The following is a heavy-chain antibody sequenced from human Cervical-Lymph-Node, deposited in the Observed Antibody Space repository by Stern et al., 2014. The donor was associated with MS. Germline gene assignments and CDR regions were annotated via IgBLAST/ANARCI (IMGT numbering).Heavy chain of an antibody. CDR2: ISYIGRT. CDR3: ARSDRLWGSFDY. CDR1: GASISTVGYY. V-gene: IGHV4-31*03. Sequence: QVQLQESGPGLVKPSQTLSLTCTVSGASISTVGYYWSWIRQHPGKGLEWIAYISYIGRTYYNPSVKSRVSISEGPSNDQFSINMTPVTAADTALYYCARSDRLWGSFDYWGQGTLVAVSS. D-gene: IGHD3-16*01. J-gene: IGHJ4*02.